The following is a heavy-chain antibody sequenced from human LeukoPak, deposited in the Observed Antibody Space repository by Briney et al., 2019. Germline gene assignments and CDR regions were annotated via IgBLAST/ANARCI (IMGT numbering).Heavy chain of an antibody. CDR1: GYTFTNYY. CDR3: ARTYSGYDTGFDY. CDR2: IDPSAGST. J-gene: IGHJ4*02. Sequence: ASVKVSCKASGYTFTNYYMHWVRQAPGQGLEWMGVIDPSAGSTTYAQKFQGRVTMTRDTATSTVYMELSSLRSEDTAVYYCARTYSGYDTGFDYWGQGTLVTVSS. D-gene: IGHD5-12*01. V-gene: IGHV1-46*01.